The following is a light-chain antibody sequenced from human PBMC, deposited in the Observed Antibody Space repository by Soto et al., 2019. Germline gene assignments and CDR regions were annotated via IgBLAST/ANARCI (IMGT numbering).Light chain of an antibody. CDR2: AAS. CDR3: LQHHSYPFT. Sequence: DIQMPQSPSAMSASVGDRVTITCRASQGISNYLAWFQQKPGKVPQRLIFAASNLQSGVPARFSGSGSETEFTLTISSLQTEDFATYYCLQHHSYPFTFGQGTKLEIK. J-gene: IGKJ2*01. CDR1: QGISNY. V-gene: IGKV1-17*03.